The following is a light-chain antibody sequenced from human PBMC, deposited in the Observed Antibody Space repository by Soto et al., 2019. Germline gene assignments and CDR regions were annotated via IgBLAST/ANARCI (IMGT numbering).Light chain of an antibody. CDR3: SSISTISPFA. J-gene: IGLJ2*01. V-gene: IGLV2-14*03. CDR1: SSDVGAFNH. Sequence: QSALTQPASVSGSPGQSIAISCTGTSSDVGAFNHVSWYQQHPGEAPKLLIYDVNNRPSGVSDRFSGSKSGNTASLTISGLHADDEAYYYCSSISTISPFAFGGGTQLTVL. CDR2: DVN.